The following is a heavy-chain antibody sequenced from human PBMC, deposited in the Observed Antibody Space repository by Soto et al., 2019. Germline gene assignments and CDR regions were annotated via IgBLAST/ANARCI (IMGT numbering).Heavy chain of an antibody. V-gene: IGHV3-21*01. J-gene: IGHJ5*02. CDR3: ARDRARYSSSWTDKYNWFDP. CDR2: ISSSSSYI. CDR1: GFTFSSYS. D-gene: IGHD6-13*01. Sequence: PGGSLRLSCAASGFTFSSYSMNWVRQAPGKGLERVSSISSSSSYIYYADSVKGRFTISRDNAKNSLFLQMNSLRAEDTAVYYCARDRARYSSSWTDKYNWFDPWGQGTLVTVSS.